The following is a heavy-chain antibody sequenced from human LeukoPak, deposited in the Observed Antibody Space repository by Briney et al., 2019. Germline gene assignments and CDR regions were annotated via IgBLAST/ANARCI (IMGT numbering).Heavy chain of an antibody. V-gene: IGHV3-30*02. J-gene: IGHJ2*01. D-gene: IGHD3-22*01. CDR3: AGSDTIGYIPREWEYWDFDL. Sequence: GGSLRLSCAASGFPFSYFGMHWVRQAPGKGLEWVAFIRFDGNDKFYADSVKGRFTISKDTSRNTLYLQMNSLRAEDTAVYYCAGSDTIGYIPREWEYWDFDLWGRGTLVTVSS. CDR2: IRFDGNDK. CDR1: GFPFSYFG.